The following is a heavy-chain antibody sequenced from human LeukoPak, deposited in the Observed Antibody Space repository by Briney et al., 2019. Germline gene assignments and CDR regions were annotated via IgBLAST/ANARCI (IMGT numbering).Heavy chain of an antibody. CDR2: VYYSGST. D-gene: IGHD6-19*01. CDR3: ARHSLAVTGTGYFDF. Sequence: SETLSLTCTVSDGSISGYHWSWFRQPPGKGLEWIGFVYYSGSTNYNPSLKSRVTITVGTSKNQFSLNLMSVTAADTAVYHCARHSLAVTGTGYFDFWGQGMLVTVSS. J-gene: IGHJ4*02. V-gene: IGHV4-59*08. CDR1: DGSISGYH.